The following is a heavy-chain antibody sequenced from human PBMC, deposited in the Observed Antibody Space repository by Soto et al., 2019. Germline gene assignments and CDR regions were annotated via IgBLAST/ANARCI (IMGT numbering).Heavy chain of an antibody. J-gene: IGHJ4*02. CDR3: VKDSGFSGTGTLDY. CDR1: GFTFSSYG. Sequence: GGSLRLSCAASGFTFSSYGMNWVRQAPGKGLEWVSCISSSSSNISYADSVKGRFIISRDNAKYSLYLQMTSLRPEDTAFYYCVKDSGFSGTGTLDYWGQGTLVTVSS. D-gene: IGHD1-1*01. CDR2: ISSSSSNI. V-gene: IGHV3-21*04.